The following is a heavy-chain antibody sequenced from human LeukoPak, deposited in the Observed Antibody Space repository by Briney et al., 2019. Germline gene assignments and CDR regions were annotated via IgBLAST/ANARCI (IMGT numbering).Heavy chain of an antibody. CDR3: VRGLVGYCSGGAWDGTCFDY. V-gene: IGHV3-7*03. CDR1: GVTFSSYW. Sequence: GGSLRLSCAASGVTFSSYWMSWVRQAPGKGLEWVAIIKQDGNQKNYVDSVKGRFTISRDNAKNSLYLQMNSLRAEDTAVYYCVRGLVGYCSGGAWDGTCFDYWGQGTLVSVSS. D-gene: IGHD2-15*01. CDR2: IKQDGNQK. J-gene: IGHJ4*02.